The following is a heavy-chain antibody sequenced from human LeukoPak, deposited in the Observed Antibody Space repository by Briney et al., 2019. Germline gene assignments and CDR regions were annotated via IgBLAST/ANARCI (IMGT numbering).Heavy chain of an antibody. Sequence: PSETLSLTCTVSGGSSSNYFCTWLRQSAGAGLECIGRIHTSGTTYYNPSLKSRVSMSVDTSTNEFSLRLNSVTAADTAVYYCARDPAGHGRYFDYWGQGALVTVSS. CDR1: GGSSSNYF. V-gene: IGHV4-4*07. D-gene: IGHD1-14*01. CDR2: IHTSGTT. CDR3: ARDPAGHGRYFDY. J-gene: IGHJ4*02.